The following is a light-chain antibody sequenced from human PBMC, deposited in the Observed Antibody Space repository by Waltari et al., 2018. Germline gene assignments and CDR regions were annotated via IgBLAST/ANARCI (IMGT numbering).Light chain of an antibody. CDR2: EVS. CDR1: SSDVGPYNL. V-gene: IGLV2-23*02. Sequence: QSALTQPASVSGSPRQSITISCTGTSSDVGPYNLVSWYQQYPGKAPKVLIYEVSKRPSGISNRFSGSKSGNTASLTISGLQAEDEADYYCCSYAGTSTYILFGGGTKLTVL. CDR3: CSYAGTSTYIL. J-gene: IGLJ3*02.